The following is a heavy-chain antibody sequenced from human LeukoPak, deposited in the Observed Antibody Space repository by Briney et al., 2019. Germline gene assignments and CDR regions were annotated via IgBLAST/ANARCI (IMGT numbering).Heavy chain of an antibody. CDR2: ISAYNGNT. D-gene: IGHD5-12*01. CDR1: GYTFTSYG. CDR3: ARDSAQPYSGYGKDY. Sequence: ASVKVSCKASGYTFTSYGISWVRQAPGQGLEWMGWISAYNGNTNYAQKFQGRVTMTRDTSTSTVHMDLSSLRSGDTAVCYCARDSAQPYSGYGKDYWGQGTLVTVSS. J-gene: IGHJ4*02. V-gene: IGHV1-18*01.